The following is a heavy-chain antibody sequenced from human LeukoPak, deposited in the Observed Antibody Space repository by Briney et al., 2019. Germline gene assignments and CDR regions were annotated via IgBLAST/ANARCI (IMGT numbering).Heavy chain of an antibody. CDR1: GFTFSSCW. D-gene: IGHD1-14*01. Sequence: GGSLRLSCAASGFTFSSCWMNWVRQAPGKGLEWVANIKQDGSQKYYVDSVKGRFTIFRDNAKNSLYLQTNSLRAEDTAVYYCANHRFYTDYFDYWGRGTLVTVSS. J-gene: IGHJ4*02. V-gene: IGHV3-7*03. CDR3: ANHRFYTDYFDY. CDR2: IKQDGSQK.